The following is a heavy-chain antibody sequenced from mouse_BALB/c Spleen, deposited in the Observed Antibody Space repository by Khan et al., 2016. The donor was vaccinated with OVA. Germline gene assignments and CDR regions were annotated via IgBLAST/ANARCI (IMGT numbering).Heavy chain of an antibody. CDR3: ARDGSRYNYAMDY. J-gene: IGHJ4*01. CDR2: INYSGST. D-gene: IGHD2-3*01. Sequence: EVKLLESGPGLVNPSQSLSLTCTVTGYSITSDYAWNWIRQFPGNKLEWMGYINYSGSTNYNPALKSRIFTTRHTSKNQFFLQLNTVTTEDTATYYCARDGSRYNYAMDYWGQGTSGTVSS. CDR1: GYSITSDYA. V-gene: IGHV3-2*02.